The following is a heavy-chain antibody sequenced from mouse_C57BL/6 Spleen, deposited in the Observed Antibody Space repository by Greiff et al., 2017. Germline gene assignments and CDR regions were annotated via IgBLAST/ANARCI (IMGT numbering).Heavy chain of an antibody. Sequence: EVKLVESGGGLVQPKGSLKLSCAASGFSFNTYAMNWVRQAPGKGLEWVARIRSKSNNNATYYADSVKDRFTISRDDSESMLYLQMNNLKTEDTAMYYCVRSYDYDRGDWFAYWGQGTLVTVSA. CDR3: VRSYDYDRGDWFAY. J-gene: IGHJ3*01. D-gene: IGHD2-4*01. CDR2: IRSKSNNNAT. CDR1: GFSFNTYA. V-gene: IGHV10-1*01.